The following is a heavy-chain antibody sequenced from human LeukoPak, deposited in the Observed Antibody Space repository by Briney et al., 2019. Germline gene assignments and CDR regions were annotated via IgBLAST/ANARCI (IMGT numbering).Heavy chain of an antibody. Sequence: PGGSLRLSCAASGFTFSSYSMNWVRQAPGKGLEWVSSISSSSSYIYYADSVKGRFTISRDNAKNSLYLQMNSLRAEDTAVYYCARNYDFWSGYSRVRDNYYYMDVGGRGTTVTVSS. V-gene: IGHV3-21*01. CDR3: ARNYDFWSGYSRVRDNYYYMDV. J-gene: IGHJ6*03. CDR2: ISSSSSYI. D-gene: IGHD3-3*01. CDR1: GFTFSSYS.